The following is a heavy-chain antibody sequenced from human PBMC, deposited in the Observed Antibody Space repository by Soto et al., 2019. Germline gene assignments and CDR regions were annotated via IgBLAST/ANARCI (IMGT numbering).Heavy chain of an antibody. CDR3: AVGRHKTSGSNTWFDP. J-gene: IGHJ5*02. Sequence: WLSLRLSCSASAINFSSYAMNWVRQAPAKGLEWVSTSSDTSGGTFYALSVKGRFTISRDNSKNTLYLQMHSLRADASAICFCAVGRHKTSGSNTWFDPWGRGTLVTASS. V-gene: IGHV3-23*01. CDR2: SSDTSGGT. D-gene: IGHD3-22*01. CDR1: AINFSSYA.